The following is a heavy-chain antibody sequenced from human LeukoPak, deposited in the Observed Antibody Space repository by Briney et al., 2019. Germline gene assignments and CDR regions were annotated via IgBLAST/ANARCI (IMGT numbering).Heavy chain of an antibody. CDR2: IKPDGSEK. CDR1: GLTFNNYW. J-gene: IGHJ3*02. D-gene: IGHD3-16*01. Sequence: GGSLRLSCAASGLTFNNYWMSWVRQAPGKGLEWVADIKPDGSEKYYVDSVKGRFASSRDNAKNSLYVQMNSLRAEDTAVYYCVRGGGAFDIWGQGTMVTVSS. V-gene: IGHV3-7*04. CDR3: VRGGGAFDI.